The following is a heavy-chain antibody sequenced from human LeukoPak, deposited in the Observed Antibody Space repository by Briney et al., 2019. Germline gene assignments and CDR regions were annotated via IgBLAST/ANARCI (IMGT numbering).Heavy chain of an antibody. CDR2: IIPIFGTA. Sequence: SVKVSCKASGGTFSSYAISWVRQAPGQGLEWMGRIIPIFGTANYAQKFQGRVTITTDESTSTACMELSSLRSEDTAVYYCARDFTEWLSWFDPWGQGTLVTVSS. CDR3: ARDFTEWLSWFDP. J-gene: IGHJ5*02. CDR1: GGTFSSYA. D-gene: IGHD3-3*01. V-gene: IGHV1-69*05.